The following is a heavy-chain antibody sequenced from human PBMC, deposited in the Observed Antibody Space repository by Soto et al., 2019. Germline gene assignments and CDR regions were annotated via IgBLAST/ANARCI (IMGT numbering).Heavy chain of an antibody. Sequence: PSETLSLTSAVYGLNFSGYYWSWIRQPPGKGLEWIGEINHSGSTNYNPSLKSRVTISVDTSKNQFSLKLSSVTAADTAVYYCARGEGNWNYGNWFDPWGQGTLVTVSS. J-gene: IGHJ5*02. V-gene: IGHV4-34*01. CDR2: INHSGST. CDR3: ARGEGNWNYGNWFDP. D-gene: IGHD1-7*01. CDR1: GLNFSGYY.